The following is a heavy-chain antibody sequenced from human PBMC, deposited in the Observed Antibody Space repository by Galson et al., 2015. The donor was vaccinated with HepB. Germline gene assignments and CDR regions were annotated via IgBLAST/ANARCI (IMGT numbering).Heavy chain of an antibody. CDR1: GFTFSSYG. J-gene: IGHJ6*02. CDR3: AKDWGVRGVITRDPRNYYGMDV. Sequence: SLRLSCAASGFTFSSYGMHWVRQAPGKGLEWVAVISHDGSNAYYADSVKGRFIFSRDNSKNTLYLQMNSLRVEDTAVYYCAKDWGVRGVITRDPRNYYGMDVWGQGTTVTVSS. D-gene: IGHD3-10*01. CDR2: ISHDGSNA. V-gene: IGHV3-30*18.